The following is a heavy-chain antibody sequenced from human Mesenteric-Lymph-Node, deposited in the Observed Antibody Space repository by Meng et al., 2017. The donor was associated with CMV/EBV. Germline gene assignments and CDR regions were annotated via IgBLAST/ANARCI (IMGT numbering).Heavy chain of an antibody. Sequence: GGSLRLSCAASGFTFSSYDMHWVRQATGKGLEWVSAIGTAGDTYYPGSVKGRFTISRENAKNSLYLQMNSLRAGDTAVYYCARGIDAISGVGNFDLWGRGTLVTVSS. J-gene: IGHJ2*01. CDR3: ARGIDAISGVGNFDL. D-gene: IGHD3-3*01. V-gene: IGHV3-13*01. CDR1: GFTFSSYD. CDR2: IGTAGDT.